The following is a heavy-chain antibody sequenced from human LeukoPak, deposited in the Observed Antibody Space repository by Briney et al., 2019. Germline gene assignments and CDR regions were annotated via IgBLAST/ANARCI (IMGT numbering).Heavy chain of an antibody. CDR1: GGSISSNY. V-gene: IGHV4-59*01. CDR3: ARSVDQWLLTFDY. CDR2: IYYSGRT. D-gene: IGHD6-19*01. J-gene: IGHJ4*02. Sequence: SETLSLTCTVSGGSISSNYWSWIRQSPGKGLEWIGYIYYSGRTDYNPSLKSRVTISVDTSKNPFSLRLSSVTAADTAVYYCARSVDQWLLTFDYWGLGTLVTASS.